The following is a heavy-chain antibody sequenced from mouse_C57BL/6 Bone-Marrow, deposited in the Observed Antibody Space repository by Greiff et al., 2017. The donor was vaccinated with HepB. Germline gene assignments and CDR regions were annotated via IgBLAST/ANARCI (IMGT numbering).Heavy chain of an antibody. Sequence: VQLQQSGAELVRPGASVKLSCTASGFNINDDYMHWVKQRPEQGLEWIGWIDPENGDTEYASKFQGKATITADTSSNTAYLQLSSLTSEDTAVYYCTTCYGNYEDAMDYWGQGTSVTVSS. J-gene: IGHJ4*01. CDR3: TTCYGNYEDAMDY. CDR2: IDPENGDT. CDR1: GFNINDDY. V-gene: IGHV14-4*01. D-gene: IGHD2-1*01.